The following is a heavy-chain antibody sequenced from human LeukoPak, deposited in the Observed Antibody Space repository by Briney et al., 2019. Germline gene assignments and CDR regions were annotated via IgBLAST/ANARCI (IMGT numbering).Heavy chain of an antibody. CDR3: ARVWWELNAFDI. Sequence: ASVKVSCKASGYTFTRYAMNWVRQAPGQGLEWMGWMNPNSGNTGYAQKFQGRVTITRNTSISTAYMELSSLRSEDTAVYYCARVWWELNAFDIWGQGTMVTVSS. CDR1: GYTFTRYA. D-gene: IGHD1-26*01. V-gene: IGHV1-8*03. CDR2: MNPNSGNT. J-gene: IGHJ3*02.